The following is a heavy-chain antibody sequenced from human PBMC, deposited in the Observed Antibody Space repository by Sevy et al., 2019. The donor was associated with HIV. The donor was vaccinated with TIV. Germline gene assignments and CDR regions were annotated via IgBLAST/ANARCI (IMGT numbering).Heavy chain of an antibody. CDR2: ISHDGRNT. J-gene: IGHJ4*02. CDR3: AKNRGQWLPYYIDF. D-gene: IGHD6-19*01. CDR1: GFTFSGYA. Sequence: GGSLRLSCAASGFTFSGYAIDWVRQAPGKGLEWVAFISHDGRNTYYAASVKGRFTISRDNSKNTLYLQINSLRAEDTAVYYCAKNRGQWLPYYIDFWGQGTLVTVSS. V-gene: IGHV3-30*18.